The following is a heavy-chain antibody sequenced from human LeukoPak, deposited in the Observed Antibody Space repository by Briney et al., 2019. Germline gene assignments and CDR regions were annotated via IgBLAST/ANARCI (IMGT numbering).Heavy chain of an antibody. CDR3: ARERGEYCDNTSCSNYYLDY. Sequence: SETLSLTCTVSGAFVSSGSYHWSWIRQPPGRGLEWIGYIYYDGSTKYNPSLKSRVTISRDTSKNQFSLKVSSVTAADTALYYCARERGEYCDNTSCSNYYLDYWGRGTLVTVCS. CDR1: GAFVSSGSYH. CDR2: IYYDGST. V-gene: IGHV4-61*01. D-gene: IGHD2-2*01. J-gene: IGHJ4*02.